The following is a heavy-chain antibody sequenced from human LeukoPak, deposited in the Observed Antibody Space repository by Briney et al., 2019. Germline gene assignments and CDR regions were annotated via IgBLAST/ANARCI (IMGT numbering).Heavy chain of an antibody. D-gene: IGHD3-10*01. V-gene: IGHV3-64D*06. J-gene: IGHJ4*02. Sequence: PGGSLRLSCSASGFTFSNYAMHWVRQAPGKGLEYVSAITINIDRTFYADSVQGRFTISRDNSANTLYLKMSSLRPEDTAVYYCVKPARGSGIQNGFDYWGQGTLVTVSS. CDR3: VKPARGSGIQNGFDY. CDR2: ITINIDRT. CDR1: GFTFSNYA.